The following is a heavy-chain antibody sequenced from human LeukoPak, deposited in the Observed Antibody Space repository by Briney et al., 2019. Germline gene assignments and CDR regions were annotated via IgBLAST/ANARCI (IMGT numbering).Heavy chain of an antibody. V-gene: IGHV4-38-2*02. D-gene: IGHD4-23*01. CDR2: IYYSGST. CDR3: ARLLRWPMIFDY. CDR1: GYSISSGYY. Sequence: SETLSLTCTVSGYSISSGYYWGWIRQPPGKGLEWIGYIYYSGSTNNNPSLKSRVTISVDTSKNQFSLRLSSVTAADTAVYYCARLLRWPMIFDYWGQGTLVTVSS. J-gene: IGHJ4*02.